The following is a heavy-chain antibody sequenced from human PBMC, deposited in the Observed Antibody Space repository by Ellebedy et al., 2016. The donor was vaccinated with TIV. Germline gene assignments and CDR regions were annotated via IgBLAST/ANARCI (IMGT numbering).Heavy chain of an antibody. CDR1: GFTFSNYA. J-gene: IGHJ4*02. D-gene: IGHD3-22*01. Sequence: GESLKISCAASGFTFSNYAMSWVRQAPGKGLEWVSGISSSGGGTYYADSVEGRFIISRDNSKRTLYLQMNSLRAEDTAVYYCAKGRGGGSDSSAPRYYFDYWGLGTLVTVSS. CDR2: ISSSGGGT. V-gene: IGHV3-23*01. CDR3: AKGRGGGSDSSAPRYYFDY.